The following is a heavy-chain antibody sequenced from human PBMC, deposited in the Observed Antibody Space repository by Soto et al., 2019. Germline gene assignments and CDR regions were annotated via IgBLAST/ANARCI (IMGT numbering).Heavy chain of an antibody. D-gene: IGHD5-18*01. CDR3: ARDGTAVAAGYYGMDV. CDR1: GCAITNYC. V-gene: IGHV4-59*01. Sequence: ETLSLTCTVSGCAITNYCWRWILQPPGKGLEWIGFIYYSGSTNYNPSLQSRVTISVATSKNQVSLKLSSVTAADTAVYYCARDGTAVAAGYYGMDVWGQGTTVTVSS. CDR2: IYYSGST. J-gene: IGHJ6*02.